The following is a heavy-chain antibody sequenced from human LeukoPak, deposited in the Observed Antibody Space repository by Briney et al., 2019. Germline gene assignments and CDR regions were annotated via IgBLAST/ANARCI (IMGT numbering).Heavy chain of an antibody. CDR2: ISYDGSNK. J-gene: IGHJ5*02. Sequence: GRSLRLSCAASGFTFSSYAMHWVRQAPGKGLEWVAVISYDGSNKYYADSVKGRFTISRDNPKNTLYLQMNSLRAEDTAVYYCARGDNWEWLQYTNNWFDPWGQGTLVTVSS. D-gene: IGHD5-24*01. V-gene: IGHV3-30*04. CDR3: ARGDNWEWLQYTNNWFDP. CDR1: GFTFSSYA.